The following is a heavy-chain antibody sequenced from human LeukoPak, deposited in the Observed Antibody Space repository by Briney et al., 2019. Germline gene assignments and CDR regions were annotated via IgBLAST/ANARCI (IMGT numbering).Heavy chain of an antibody. CDR1: GFTFSSYS. CDR3: ASGQDYYDSSGYYVY. J-gene: IGHJ4*02. D-gene: IGHD3-22*01. CDR2: ISSSSSTI. Sequence: PGGSLRLSCAASGFTFSSYSMNWVRQAPGKGLEWVSYISSSSSTIYYADSVKGRFTISRDNSKNTLCLQMNSLRAEDTAVYYCASGQDYYDSSGYYVYWGQGTLVTVSS. V-gene: IGHV3-48*01.